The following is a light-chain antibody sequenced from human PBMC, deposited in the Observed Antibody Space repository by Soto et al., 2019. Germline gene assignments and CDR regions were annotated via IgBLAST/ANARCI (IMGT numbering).Light chain of an antibody. J-gene: IGLJ7*01. CDR3: AAWDDSLNGAV. CDR2: SNN. V-gene: IGLV1-44*01. CDR1: SPNIGSNT. Sequence: QSVLTQPPSASGTPGQRVTISCSGSSPNIGSNTVNWYQQLPGTAPKLLIYSNNQRPSGVHVRFSGSKSGTSASLAISGLQSEDKADYYCAAWDDSLNGAVFGGGTQLTVL.